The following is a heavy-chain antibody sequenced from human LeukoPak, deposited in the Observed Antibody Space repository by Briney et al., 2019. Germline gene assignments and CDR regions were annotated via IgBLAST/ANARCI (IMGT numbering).Heavy chain of an antibody. V-gene: IGHV4-38-2*02. Sequence: SETLSLTCKVSGYPIGLDYYWVWIRQAPGRGQQWIGGFHRRRIQYNSALKSRVTISIDSSKNQFSLRMWPVTAADTAFYFCARAPSSYESGNGYPNLGWLDPWGQGALVTVSS. CDR3: ARAPSSYESGNGYPNLGWLDP. D-gene: IGHD5-24*01. CDR2: FHRRRI. CDR1: GYPIGLDYY. J-gene: IGHJ5*02.